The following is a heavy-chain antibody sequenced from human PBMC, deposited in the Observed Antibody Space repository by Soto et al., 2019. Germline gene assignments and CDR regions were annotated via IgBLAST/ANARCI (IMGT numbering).Heavy chain of an antibody. CDR1: GFTFSSYW. Sequence: EVQLVESGGGLVQPGGSLRLSCAASGFTFSSYWMSWVRQAPGKGLEWVANITHDGSEKYYVDSVRGRFTIARDNAKNSLYLHMNSLTVEDTAVYHCSRDQAVAAEGDSWGQGALVTVSS. D-gene: IGHD6-25*01. V-gene: IGHV3-7*01. CDR3: SRDQAVAAEGDS. CDR2: ITHDGSEK. J-gene: IGHJ5*01.